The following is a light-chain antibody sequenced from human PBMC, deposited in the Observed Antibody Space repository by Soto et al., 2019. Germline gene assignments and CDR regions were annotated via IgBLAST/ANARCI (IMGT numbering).Light chain of an antibody. J-gene: IGLJ1*01. V-gene: IGLV1-40*01. CDR2: INT. CDR1: SSNIGAGYD. Sequence: QSALTQPPSVSGAPGQSVIITCTGSSSNIGAGYDVQWYQHLPGTAPKLLIYINTNRPSGVPDRFSGSKSGTSASLAITGLQAEDEADYYCQSYDNSLSAHYVFRTGTKVTVL. CDR3: QSYDNSLSAHYV.